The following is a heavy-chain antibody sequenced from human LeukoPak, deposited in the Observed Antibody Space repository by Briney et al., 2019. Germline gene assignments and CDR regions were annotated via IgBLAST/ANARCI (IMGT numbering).Heavy chain of an antibody. CDR1: GFTFSSYA. CDR3: ARGVYYDSSGYPDY. CDR2: IIPILGIA. J-gene: IGHJ4*02. V-gene: IGHV1-69*04. D-gene: IGHD3-22*01. Sequence: GGSLRLSCAASGFTFSSYAISWVRQAPGQGLEWMGRIIPILGIANYAQKFQGRVTITADKSTSTAYMELSSLRSEDTAVYYCARGVYYDSSGYPDYWGQGTLVTVSS.